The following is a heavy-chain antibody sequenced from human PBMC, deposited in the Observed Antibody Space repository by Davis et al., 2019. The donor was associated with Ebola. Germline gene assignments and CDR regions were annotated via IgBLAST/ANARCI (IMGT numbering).Heavy chain of an antibody. J-gene: IGHJ5*02. CDR3: AREDFWSGYYCWFDP. CDR2: INHSGST. Sequence: MPGGSLRLSCAVYGGSFSGYYWSWIRQPPGKGLEWIGEINHSGSTNYNPSLKSRVTISVDTSKNQFSLKLSSVTAADTAVYYCAREDFWSGYYCWFDPWGQGTLVTVSS. V-gene: IGHV4-34*01. D-gene: IGHD3-3*01. CDR1: GGSFSGYY.